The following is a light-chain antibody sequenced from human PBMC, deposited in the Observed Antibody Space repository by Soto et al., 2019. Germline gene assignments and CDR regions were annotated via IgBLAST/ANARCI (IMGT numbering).Light chain of an antibody. CDR1: SSDVGGYNY. Sequence: QSALTQPASVSGSPGQSITISCTVTSSDVGGYNYVSWYQQHPGNAPRLMIYEVNNRPSGVPNRFSGSKSGNTASLTISGLQAEDEGDYYCSSYTRGNTYVFGTGTKVTVL. CDR3: SSYTRGNTYV. V-gene: IGLV2-14*01. CDR2: EVN. J-gene: IGLJ1*01.